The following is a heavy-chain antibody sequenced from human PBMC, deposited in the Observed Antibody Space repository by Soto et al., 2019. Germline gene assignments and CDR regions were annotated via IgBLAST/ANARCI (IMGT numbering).Heavy chain of an antibody. Sequence: QVQLQESGPGLVKPSGTLSLTCAVSSGSITSSNWWRWVRQPPGKGLEWIGEIFHNGNTYYNPSLKRRVTMSVDTSKNQFSLNLGSVTAADTAVYYFARRTWGMDVWGQGTTVTVSS. V-gene: IGHV4-4*02. CDR1: SGSITSSNW. D-gene: IGHD2-8*01. J-gene: IGHJ6*02. CDR3: ARRTWGMDV. CDR2: IFHNGNT.